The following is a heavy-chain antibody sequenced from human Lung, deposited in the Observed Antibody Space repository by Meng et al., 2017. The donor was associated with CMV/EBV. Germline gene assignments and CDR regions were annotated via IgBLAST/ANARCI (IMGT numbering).Heavy chain of an antibody. D-gene: IGHD7-27*01. Sequence: SCEASGFTFSNAWMNWVRQAPGKGLEWVGRIKTKTDGGTTDYAAPVKGRFTISRDDSKNTLYLQMNSLKTEDTAVYYCTSDFRELGDYWGQGTLVTVSS. J-gene: IGHJ4*02. V-gene: IGHV3-15*07. CDR1: GFTFSNAW. CDR2: IKTKTDGGTT. CDR3: TSDFRELGDY.